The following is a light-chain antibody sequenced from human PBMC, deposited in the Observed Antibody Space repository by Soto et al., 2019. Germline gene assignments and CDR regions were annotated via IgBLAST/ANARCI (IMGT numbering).Light chain of an antibody. Sequence: QMTQSPSTLSAYVGDRVTLICRASQSISSWLAWYQKKPGKAPKLLIYKASSLESGVPSRFSGSGSGTEFTLTISSMQPDDFATYYCQQYNSYSFGQGTKVDIK. CDR2: KAS. J-gene: IGKJ1*01. V-gene: IGKV1-5*03. CDR3: QQYNSYS. CDR1: QSISSW.